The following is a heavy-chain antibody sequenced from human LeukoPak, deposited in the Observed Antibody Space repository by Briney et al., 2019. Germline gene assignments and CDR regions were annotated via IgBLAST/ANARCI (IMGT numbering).Heavy chain of an antibody. Sequence: SETLSLTCTVSGGSISSYYYSWIRQPPGNGLEWIGYIYYSGSTNYNPSLKSRVTISVDTSKNQFSLKLSSVTAADTALFYCVASGSYSYAFDIWGQGTVVTVSS. CDR2: IYYSGST. CDR1: GGSISSYY. D-gene: IGHD1-26*01. CDR3: VASGSYSYAFDI. V-gene: IGHV4-59*01. J-gene: IGHJ3*02.